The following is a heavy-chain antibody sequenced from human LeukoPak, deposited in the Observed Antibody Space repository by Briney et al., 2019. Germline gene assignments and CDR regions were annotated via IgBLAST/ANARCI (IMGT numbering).Heavy chain of an antibody. CDR3: AKDRTSSSGWYYFDY. Sequence: PGGSLRLSCAASGFTFSSYAMNWVRQAPGKGLEWVSSISGSGGSTYYADSEKGRFTRSRDNSKNTMYLQMNSLRAEDTAVYYCAKDRTSSSGWYYFDYWGQGTLVTVSS. D-gene: IGHD6-19*01. CDR1: GFTFSSYA. J-gene: IGHJ4*02. V-gene: IGHV3-23*01. CDR2: ISGSGGST.